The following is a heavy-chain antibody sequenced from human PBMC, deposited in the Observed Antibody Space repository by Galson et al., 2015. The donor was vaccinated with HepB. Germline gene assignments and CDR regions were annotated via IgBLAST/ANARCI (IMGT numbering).Heavy chain of an antibody. D-gene: IGHD6-13*01. CDR2: IWYDGSNK. CDR1: GFIFSTYS. CDR3: ATLYSDFDY. V-gene: IGHV3-33*01. Sequence: SLRLSCAASGFIFSTYSMHWVRQAPGKGLEWVAVIWYDGSNKSYADSVKGRFTISRDNSKNTMSLQMNSLRAEDTAVYYRATLYSDFDYWGQGTLVTVSS. J-gene: IGHJ4*02.